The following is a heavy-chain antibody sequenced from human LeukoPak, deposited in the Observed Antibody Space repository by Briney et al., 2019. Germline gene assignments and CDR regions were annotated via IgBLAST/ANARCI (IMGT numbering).Heavy chain of an antibody. Sequence: QTGGSLRLSCAASGFTFSSYAMSWVRQAPGEGLEWVSAISGSGGSTYYADSVKGRFTISRDDSRDTAYLQMNSLRPEDTAVYYCAVDCSSASCPGYWGQGTLVTVSS. D-gene: IGHD2-2*01. CDR1: GFTFSSYA. V-gene: IGHV3-23*01. J-gene: IGHJ4*02. CDR3: AVDCSSASCPGY. CDR2: ISGSGGST.